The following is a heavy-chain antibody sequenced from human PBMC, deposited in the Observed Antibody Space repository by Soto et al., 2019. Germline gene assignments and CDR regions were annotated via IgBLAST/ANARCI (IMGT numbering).Heavy chain of an antibody. CDR3: PKCRTAVYSSPSVLGWGKTREKHDRFDS. V-gene: IGHV4-34*01. D-gene: IGHD6-6*01. J-gene: IGHJ5*01. CDR1: GGSFSVYY. Sequence: PSETLSLTCAVYGGSFSVYYWSWIRQPPGKGLEWIGEINHSGSTNYNPSLKSRVTISVDTSKNQFSLNLSSVTSADTPASYYPKCRTAVYSSPSVLGWGKTREKHDRFDSGCQGTLDIV. CDR2: INHSGST.